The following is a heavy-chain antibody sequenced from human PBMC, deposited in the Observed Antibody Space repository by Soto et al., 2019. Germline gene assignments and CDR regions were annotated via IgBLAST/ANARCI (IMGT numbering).Heavy chain of an antibody. CDR3: ARWGGCGGSKCLKWLDP. J-gene: IGHJ5*02. V-gene: IGHV3-11*01. CDR1: GFTFSDSY. Sequence: GGSLRLSCAASGFTFSDSYMTWIRKGTGKGLEWLSYISGSGTTRYYADSVKGRFTISRDNAKNSLYLQINGLRVEDTAVYFWARWGGCGGSKCLKWLDPLGQVTLVTVSS. D-gene: IGHD2-21*01. CDR2: ISGSGTTR.